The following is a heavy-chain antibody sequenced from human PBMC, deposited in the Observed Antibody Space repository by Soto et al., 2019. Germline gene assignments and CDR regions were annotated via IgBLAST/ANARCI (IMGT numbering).Heavy chain of an antibody. CDR2: IIPIFDSP. CDR1: GGAFSSYA. D-gene: IGHD1-26*01. CDR3: ARDAAVGLFDY. V-gene: IGHV1-69*06. Sequence: VASVKVSCKASGGAFSSYAISWVRQAPGQGLEWMGGIIPIFDSPNYAQTFQGRVTITADTSTSTAYMELRSLRSDDTAVYYCARDAAVGLFDYWGQGTLVTVSS. J-gene: IGHJ4*02.